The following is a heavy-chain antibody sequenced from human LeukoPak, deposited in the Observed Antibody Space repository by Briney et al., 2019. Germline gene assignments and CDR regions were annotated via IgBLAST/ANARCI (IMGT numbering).Heavy chain of an antibody. J-gene: IGHJ4*02. CDR2: INWNGGRT. CDR1: GFTFDDYG. CDR3: ARDGAPYSSGWYSVDY. V-gene: IGHV3-20*04. Sequence: PGGSLRLSCAASGFTFDDYGMSWVRQAPGKGLEWVSGINWNGGRTGYADSVKGRFTISRDNAKNSLYLQMNSLRAEDTALYYCARDGAPYSSGWYSVDYWGQGTLVTVSS. D-gene: IGHD6-19*01.